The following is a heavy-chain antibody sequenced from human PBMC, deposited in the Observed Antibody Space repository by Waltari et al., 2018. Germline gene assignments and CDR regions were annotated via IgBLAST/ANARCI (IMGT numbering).Heavy chain of an antibody. J-gene: IGHJ4*02. CDR2: IYYSGST. CDR1: GGSISSSSYY. V-gene: IGHV4-39*07. CDR3: ARSAGTGSPATTDY. Sequence: QVQLQESGPGLVKPSQTLSLTCTVSGGSISSSSYYWGWIRQPPGKGLEWIGSIYYSGSTNYNPSLKSRVTISVDKSKNQFSLKLSSVTAADTAVYYCARSAGTGSPATTDYWGQGTLVTVSS. D-gene: IGHD6-13*01.